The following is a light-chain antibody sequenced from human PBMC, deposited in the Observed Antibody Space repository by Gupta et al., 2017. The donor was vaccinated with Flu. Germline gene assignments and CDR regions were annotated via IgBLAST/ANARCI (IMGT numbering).Light chain of an antibody. Sequence: EVVLTQSPATLSLSPGERATLSCVASQSVTTYLAWYQQKPGQAPRHLIYDASNRATGIPPRFSGSGSGTDFTLTISRLEPEDFAVYYCQQRINWPPSFGQGTRVEIK. V-gene: IGKV3-11*01. CDR3: QQRINWPPS. CDR1: QSVTTY. CDR2: DAS. J-gene: IGKJ5*01.